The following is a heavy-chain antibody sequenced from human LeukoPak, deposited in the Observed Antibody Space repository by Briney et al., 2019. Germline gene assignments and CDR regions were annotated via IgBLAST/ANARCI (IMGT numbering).Heavy chain of an antibody. D-gene: IGHD1-26*01. Sequence: EASVKVPCKASGYTFTSYYMHWVRQAPGQGLEWMGIINPSGGSTSYAQKFQGRVTMTRDTSTSTVYMELSSLRSEDTAVYYCAREFGSGSYYAETLFDYWGQGTLVTVSS. V-gene: IGHV1-46*01. CDR3: AREFGSGSYYAETLFDY. CDR2: INPSGGST. J-gene: IGHJ4*02. CDR1: GYTFTSYY.